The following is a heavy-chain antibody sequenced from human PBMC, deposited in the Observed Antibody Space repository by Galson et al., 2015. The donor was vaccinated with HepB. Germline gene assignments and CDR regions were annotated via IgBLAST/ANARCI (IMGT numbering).Heavy chain of an antibody. CDR1: GYTFTNYG. CDR2: ISAYTGDT. D-gene: IGHD1-26*01. J-gene: IGHJ3*02. Sequence: SVKVSCKASGYTFTNYGVSWVRQAPGQRLEWMGWISAYTGDTNYVQRLQGRVTMTTDTSTSTAYMELRSLRSDDTAVYYCARVGAGLGFFQAFDIWGQGTMVTVSS. V-gene: IGHV1-18*01. CDR3: ARVGAGLGFFQAFDI.